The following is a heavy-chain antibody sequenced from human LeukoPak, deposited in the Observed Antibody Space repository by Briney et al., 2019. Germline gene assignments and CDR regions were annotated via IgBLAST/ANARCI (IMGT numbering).Heavy chain of an antibody. J-gene: IGHJ4*02. CDR2: INPNSGGT. Sequence: ASVKVSCKASGYTFTGYYMHWVRQAPGQGLEGMGWINPNSGGTNYAQKFQGRVTMTRDTSISTAYMELSRLRSDDTAVYYCARFLRDYYDSSGYRDLFDYWGQGTLVTVSS. CDR3: ARFLRDYYDSSGYRDLFDY. D-gene: IGHD3-22*01. CDR1: GYTFTGYY. V-gene: IGHV1-2*02.